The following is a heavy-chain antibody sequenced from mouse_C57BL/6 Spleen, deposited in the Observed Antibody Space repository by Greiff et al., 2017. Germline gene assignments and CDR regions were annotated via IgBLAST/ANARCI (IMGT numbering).Heavy chain of an antibody. CDR2: IYPGDGDT. CDR1: GYAFSSSW. D-gene: IGHD2-4*01. Sequence: VQLQQSGPELVKPGASVKISCKASGYAFSSSWMNWVKQRPGKGLEWIGRIYPGDGDTNYNGKFKGKATLTADKSSSTAYMQLSSLTSEDSAVYFCARSLYYDYDEAFAYWGQGTLVTVSA. V-gene: IGHV1-82*01. J-gene: IGHJ3*01. CDR3: ARSLYYDYDEAFAY.